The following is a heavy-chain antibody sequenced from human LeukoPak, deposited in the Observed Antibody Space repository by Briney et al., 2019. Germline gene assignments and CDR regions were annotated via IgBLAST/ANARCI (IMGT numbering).Heavy chain of an antibody. D-gene: IGHD7-27*01. J-gene: IGHJ4*02. V-gene: IGHV3-74*01. Sequence: GGSLRLSCAASGFTFRNHWMHWVRQAPGKGLIWVARINNDGSDTSHTDSVEGRFTISRDNAKDTLYLQMNSLRVEDTAVYYCARNNWGIDYWGQGTLVAVSS. CDR3: ARNNWGIDY. CDR2: INNDGSDT. CDR1: GFTFRNHW.